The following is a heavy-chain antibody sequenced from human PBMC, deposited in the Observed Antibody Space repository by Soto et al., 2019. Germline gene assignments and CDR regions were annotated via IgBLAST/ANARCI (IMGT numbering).Heavy chain of an antibody. CDR2: INAGNGDT. D-gene: IGHD5-12*01. J-gene: IGHJ4*02. V-gene: IGHV1-3*01. CDR3: ARAISGYVT. CDR1: GITYSTYA. Sequence: VQLVQSGAEVKKPGASVIVSCRASGITYSTYAIHWVRQAPGQSLEWMGWINAGNGDTRYSEKLQGRVTLTRDTSASTAYMDLSSLRSEDTAIYYCARAISGYVTWGQGTLVTVSS.